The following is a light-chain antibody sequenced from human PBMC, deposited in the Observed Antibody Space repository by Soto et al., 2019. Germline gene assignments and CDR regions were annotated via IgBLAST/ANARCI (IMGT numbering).Light chain of an antibody. Sequence: DVLMTQSPLSLPVTLGQPASISCRSSQSLVHSDGNTSLNWFRQRPGQSPRRLIYKVSNRDSGVPDRFSGSGSGTDFTLKISRVEAEDVGVYYCLQGTHWPPTFGGGTKVDIK. CDR2: KVS. J-gene: IGKJ4*01. V-gene: IGKV2-30*02. CDR3: LQGTHWPPT. CDR1: QSLVHSDGNTS.